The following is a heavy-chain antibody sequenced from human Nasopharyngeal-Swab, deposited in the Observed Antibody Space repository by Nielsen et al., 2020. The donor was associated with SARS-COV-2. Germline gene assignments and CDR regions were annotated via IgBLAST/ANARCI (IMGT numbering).Heavy chain of an antibody. J-gene: IGHJ4*02. CDR1: GFTFASYA. CDR2: VSGSGADT. CDR3: AKDLTGYYAPLDQ. V-gene: IGHV3-23*01. Sequence: LSLTCAASGFTFASYAMNWVRQTPGKGLEWVSAVSGSGADTYYADSVKGRFTISRDNSKNTIYLHMNSLRAEDTAVYYCAKDLTGYYAPLDQWGQGTLVTVSS. D-gene: IGHD3-9*01.